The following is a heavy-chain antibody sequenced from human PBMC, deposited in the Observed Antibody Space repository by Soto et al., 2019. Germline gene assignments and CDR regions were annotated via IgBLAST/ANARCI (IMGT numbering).Heavy chain of an antibody. Sequence: PSENLSLTCTVPGGSISSDYWSWIRQPPGKGLEWIGYIHSGSTTYSASLRSRVTISVDTSKNQFSLKLSSVTAADTAVYFCARHDGSRSTDYWGQGTLVTVS. CDR2: IHSGST. J-gene: IGHJ4*02. V-gene: IGHV4-59*08. CDR3: ARHDGSRSTDY. D-gene: IGHD3-10*01. CDR1: GGSISSDY.